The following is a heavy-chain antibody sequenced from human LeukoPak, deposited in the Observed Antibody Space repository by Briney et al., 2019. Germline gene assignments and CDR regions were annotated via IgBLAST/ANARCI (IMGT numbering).Heavy chain of an antibody. J-gene: IGHJ4*02. CDR3: AKEGGYMYDYVGGSDY. CDR2: IRYDGSNK. CDR1: GFNFGGYG. V-gene: IGHV3-30*02. D-gene: IGHD3-16*01. Sequence: GGSLRHSCAGSGFNFGGYGMHGVRQAPGKGLEWVAFIRYDGSNKYYADSVKGRFTISRDDSKSTLQMNSLRVEDTAVYYCAKEGGYMYDYVGGSDYRGQGTLVTVSS.